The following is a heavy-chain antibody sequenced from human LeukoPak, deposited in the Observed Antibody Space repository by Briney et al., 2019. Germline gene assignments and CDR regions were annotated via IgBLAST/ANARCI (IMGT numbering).Heavy chain of an antibody. V-gene: IGHV1-46*01. CDR2: INPSGTGT. CDR3: ATDHSMANIAWWFDP. Sequence: ASVKVSCKASGYTITNNWMHWVRQAPGQGLEWMGVINPSGTGTSYAQKFQGRITMSRDTSTSTIYMELSSLRSEDTAFYYCATDHSMANIAWWFDPWGKGTTVTVSS. D-gene: IGHD2-15*01. J-gene: IGHJ6*04. CDR1: GYTITNNW.